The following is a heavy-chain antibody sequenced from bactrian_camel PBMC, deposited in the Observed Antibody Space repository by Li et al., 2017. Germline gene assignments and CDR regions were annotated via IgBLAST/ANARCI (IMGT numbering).Heavy chain of an antibody. CDR1: GFTFNNFW. Sequence: QVQLVESGGGLVQPGGSLSLSGAASGFTFNNFWIYWVRQAPGKGLEWVSTIRFGGGTKYYADSVKGRFTISRDNAKNTVYLQMNSLKPEDTAVYYCATGRYYSDYDMGPLFGYWGQGTQVTVSS. V-gene: IGHV3S1*01. CDR2: IRFGGGTK. CDR3: ATGRYYSDYDMGPLFGY. D-gene: IGHD4*01. J-gene: IGHJ6*01.